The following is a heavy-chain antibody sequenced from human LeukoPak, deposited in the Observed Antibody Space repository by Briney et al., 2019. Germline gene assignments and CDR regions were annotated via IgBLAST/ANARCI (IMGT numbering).Heavy chain of an antibody. Sequence: GASVKVSCKASGYTFTSYDINWVRQASGQGLEWMEWMNPNSGNTGYAQKFQGRVTMTRDTSISTAYMELSSLRSEDTAVYYCAKAGIVATMNADWFDPWGQGTLVTVSS. CDR3: AKAGIVATMNADWFDP. J-gene: IGHJ5*02. CDR1: GYTFTSYD. D-gene: IGHD5-12*01. V-gene: IGHV1-8*01. CDR2: MNPNSGNT.